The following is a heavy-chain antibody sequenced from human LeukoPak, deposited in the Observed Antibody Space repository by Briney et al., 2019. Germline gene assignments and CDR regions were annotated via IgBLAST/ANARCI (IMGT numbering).Heavy chain of an antibody. D-gene: IGHD3-16*01. CDR1: GFTFSSYG. CDR2: ISYDGSNK. Sequence: GGSLRLSCAASGFTFSSYGMHWVRQAPGKGLEWVAVISYDGSNKYYADSVKGRFTISRDNSKNTLYLQMNSLRAEDTAVYYCAKEGGVDYWGQGTLVTVSS. V-gene: IGHV3-30*18. J-gene: IGHJ4*02. CDR3: AKEGGVDY.